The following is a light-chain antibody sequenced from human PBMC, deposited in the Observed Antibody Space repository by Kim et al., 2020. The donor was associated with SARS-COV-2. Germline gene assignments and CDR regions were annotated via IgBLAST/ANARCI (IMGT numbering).Light chain of an antibody. J-gene: IGLJ7*01. Sequence: SSELTQDPAESVALGQTVRITCKGDSLRSYYATWYQQKPGQAPILVIYGKNNRPSGIPDRFSGSSSGNKASLTITGKQAGDEPDYSLNSRDRNENVAVGG. CDR3: NSRDRNENVA. CDR1: SLRSYY. V-gene: IGLV3-19*01. CDR2: GKN.